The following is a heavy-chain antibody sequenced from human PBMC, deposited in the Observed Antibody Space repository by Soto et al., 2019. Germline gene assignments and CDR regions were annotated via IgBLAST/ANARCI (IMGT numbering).Heavy chain of an antibody. D-gene: IGHD6-19*01. CDR2: VAVSGTAT. Sequence: EVLLLESGGGLVQPGGSLRLSCAASGFTFSNHVMTWVRRAPGKGLEWVSTVAVSGTATYYADSVKGRFTVSRDDSKSTLFLQMNSLRVEDTAIYYCAREGFSSGRAGGFDLWGRGTMVTVSS. J-gene: IGHJ3*01. CDR3: AREGFSSGRAGGFDL. CDR1: GFTFSNHV. V-gene: IGHV3-23*01.